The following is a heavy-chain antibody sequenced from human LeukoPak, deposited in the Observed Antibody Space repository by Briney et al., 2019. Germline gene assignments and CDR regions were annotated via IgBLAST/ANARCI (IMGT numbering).Heavy chain of an antibody. D-gene: IGHD5-18*01. J-gene: IGHJ4*02. Sequence: GGSLRLSCAVSGFTFSSYAMHWVRQAPGKGLEWVAVISYDGSNKYYADSVKGRFTISRDNSKNTLYLQMNSLRAEDTAVYYCARDARGYSYGPLDYWGQGTLVTVSS. CDR3: ARDARGYSYGPLDY. CDR1: GFTFSSYA. CDR2: ISYDGSNK. V-gene: IGHV3-30-3*01.